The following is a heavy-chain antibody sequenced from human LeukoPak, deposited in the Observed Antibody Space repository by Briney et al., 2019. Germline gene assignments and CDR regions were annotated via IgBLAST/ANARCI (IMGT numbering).Heavy chain of an antibody. J-gene: IGHJ4*02. V-gene: IGHV3-48*01. CDR1: GFTFSSYS. D-gene: IGHD6-19*01. CDR3: ASVPLEYSSGWYRAYYFDY. CDR2: ISSSSSTI. Sequence: SGGSLRLSCAASGFTFSSYSMNWVRQAPGKGLEWVSYISSSSSTIYYADSVKGRFTIPRDNAKNSLYLQMNSLRAEDTAVYYCASVPLEYSSGWYRAYYFDYWGQGTLVTVSS.